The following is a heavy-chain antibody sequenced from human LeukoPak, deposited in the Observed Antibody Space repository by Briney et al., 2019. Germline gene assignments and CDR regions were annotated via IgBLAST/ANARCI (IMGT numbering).Heavy chain of an antibody. CDR3: ASRKLGNDY. D-gene: IGHD7-27*01. Sequence: PETLSLTCTVSGGSIRNYYWSWIRQSPGKGLEWIGYIYHTGSTSYSPSLKSRVTISADTSQNQFSLKLSSVIAADTAVYYCASRKLGNDYWGQGTLVTVSS. CDR2: IYHTGST. CDR1: GGSIRNYY. J-gene: IGHJ4*02. V-gene: IGHV4-59*01.